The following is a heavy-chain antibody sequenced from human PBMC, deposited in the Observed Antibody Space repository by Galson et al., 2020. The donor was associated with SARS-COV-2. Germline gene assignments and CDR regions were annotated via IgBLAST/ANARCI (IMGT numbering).Heavy chain of an antibody. J-gene: IGHJ3*02. CDR2: VKYSGST. CDR3: ARDAAVTGRDAAFDI. D-gene: IGHD6-19*01. V-gene: IGHV4-34*01. Sequence: SETLSLTCSVYGGSISGYYWSWFRLSPGKGLEWIGEVKYSGSTKYNPSFESRVTILVDTSNNQLSLRVNSVTAADTAIYYCARDAAVTGRDAAFDIWGQGTMVTVSS. CDR1: GGSISGYY.